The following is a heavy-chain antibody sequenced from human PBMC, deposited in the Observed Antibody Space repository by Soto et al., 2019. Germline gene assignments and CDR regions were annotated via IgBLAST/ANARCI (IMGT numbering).Heavy chain of an antibody. Sequence: GESLKISCKGSGYSFTIYCIGWVLQMPWKGLEWMGIIYLGDSDTRYSPSFQGQVTISADKSISTAYLQWSSLKASDTAMYYCARQTYCSSTSCYTVDSWGQGTLVTVSS. V-gene: IGHV5-51*01. D-gene: IGHD2-2*02. J-gene: IGHJ4*02. CDR3: ARQTYCSSTSCYTVDS. CDR2: IYLGDSDT. CDR1: GYSFTIYC.